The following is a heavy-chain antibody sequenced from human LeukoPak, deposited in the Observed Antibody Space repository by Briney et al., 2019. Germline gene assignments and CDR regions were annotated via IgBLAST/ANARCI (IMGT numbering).Heavy chain of an antibody. V-gene: IGHV3-15*01. CDR1: GFTFSDAW. CDR2: IKSKTDGGTT. Sequence: GGSLRLSCAASGFTFSDAWTSWVRQAPGKGLEWVGLIKSKTDGGTTDYAAPVKGRFTISRDDSKNMLYLQMNSLKTEDTAVYFCATGWGGFDYWGQGTLVTVSS. D-gene: IGHD3-10*01. CDR3: ATGWGGFDY. J-gene: IGHJ4*02.